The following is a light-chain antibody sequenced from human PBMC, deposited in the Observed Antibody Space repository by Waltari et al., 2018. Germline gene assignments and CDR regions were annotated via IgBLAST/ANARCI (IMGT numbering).Light chain of an antibody. CDR1: SSNIGINT. J-gene: IGLJ3*02. Sequence: QSVLTQPPSASATPGQRVIISCSGSSSNIGINTVTWYQQLPGTAPKLLIYSNDQRPSGVPDRFSGSRSGTSASLAISGLQSEDETDYYCATWDDSLDAWVFGGGTKVTVL. CDR2: SND. CDR3: ATWDDSLDAWV. V-gene: IGLV1-44*01.